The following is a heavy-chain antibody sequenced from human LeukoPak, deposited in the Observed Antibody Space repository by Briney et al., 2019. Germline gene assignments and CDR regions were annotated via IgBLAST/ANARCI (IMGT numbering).Heavy chain of an antibody. CDR2: MRPSSGNT. Sequence: ASVKVSCKASGYTFTSYDIGWVRQAPGQGLEWMGWMRPSSGNTGYGQTFQGRATMTRDTSISTAYMELRSLRSDDTAVYYCARVAMFRTSRNDYWGQGTLVTVSS. CDR3: ARVAMFRTSRNDY. V-gene: IGHV1-8*01. CDR1: GYTFTSYD. D-gene: IGHD3-10*01. J-gene: IGHJ4*02.